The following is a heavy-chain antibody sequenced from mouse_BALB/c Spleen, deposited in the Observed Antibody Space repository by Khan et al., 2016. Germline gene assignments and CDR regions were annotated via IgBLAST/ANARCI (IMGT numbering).Heavy chain of an antibody. V-gene: IGHV3-2*02. J-gene: IGHJ2*02. CDR3: ARDYYGSSYFDY. CDR2: ISYSGST. D-gene: IGHD1-1*01. CDR1: GYSITSDYA. Sequence: EVQLQESGPGLVKPSQSLSLTCTVTGYSITSDYAWNWIRQFPGNKLEWMGYISYSGSTSYNPSLKSRISITRDTSKNQFFLQLNSLTTEDTATYNGARDYYGSSYFDYWGQGTSLTVSS.